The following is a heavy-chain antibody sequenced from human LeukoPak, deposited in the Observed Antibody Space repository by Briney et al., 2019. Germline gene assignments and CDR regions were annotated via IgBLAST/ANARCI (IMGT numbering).Heavy chain of an antibody. J-gene: IGHJ4*02. CDR3: TVFSWLQLLRPAGY. V-gene: IGHV3-15*01. D-gene: IGHD5-24*01. CDR1: GFTFSNAW. CDR2: IKSKTDGGTT. Sequence: GGSLRLSCAASGFTFSNAWMSWVRQAPGKGLEWVGRIKSKTDGGTTDYAAPVKGRFTISRDDSKNTLYLQMNSLKTEDTAVYYCTVFSWLQLLRPAGYWGQGTLVTVSS.